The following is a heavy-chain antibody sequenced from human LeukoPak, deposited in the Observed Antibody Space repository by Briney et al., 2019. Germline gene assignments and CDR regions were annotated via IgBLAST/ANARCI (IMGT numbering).Heavy chain of an antibody. J-gene: IGHJ4*02. CDR1: GFSVSHNY. Sequence: SGGSLRLSCTASGFSVSHNYMNWVRQAPGKGLEWVALSYSGGNTHYADSVKGRFTISRDNSKNTLYLQMSSLRVEDTAVYYCTRDTPGIAASVSGGWGQGTLVTVSS. D-gene: IGHD6-13*01. V-gene: IGHV3-53*01. CDR2: SYSGGNT. CDR3: TRDTPGIAASVSGG.